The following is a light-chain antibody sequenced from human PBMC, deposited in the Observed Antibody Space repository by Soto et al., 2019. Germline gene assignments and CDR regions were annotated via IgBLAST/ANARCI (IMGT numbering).Light chain of an antibody. Sequence: QSVLTQPPSASGFPGQSVTISCTGTSSDVGCYDYVSWYQQHPGKAPKLVIYEVTKRPSGVPDRVSASKSGNTASLTVSGLRAEDEADYYCSSYAGRNNFVFGSGTKLTVL. V-gene: IGLV2-8*01. CDR2: EVT. CDR3: SSYAGRNNFV. J-gene: IGLJ1*01. CDR1: SSDVGCYDY.